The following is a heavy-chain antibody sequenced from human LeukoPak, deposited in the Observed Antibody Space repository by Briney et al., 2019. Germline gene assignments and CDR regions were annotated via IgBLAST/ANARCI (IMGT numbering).Heavy chain of an antibody. CDR1: GGSFSIYY. Sequence: SETLSLTCAVSGGSFSIYYWSWIRQPPGKGLEWIGYINSGGSTNYNPSLKSRVTISVDTSKNQFSLRLTSVTAADTAVYYCARNQKRSTSNSWFDPWGQGTLVTVSS. D-gene: IGHD2-2*01. V-gene: IGHV4-4*09. CDR3: ARNQKRSTSNSWFDP. CDR2: INSGGST. J-gene: IGHJ5*02.